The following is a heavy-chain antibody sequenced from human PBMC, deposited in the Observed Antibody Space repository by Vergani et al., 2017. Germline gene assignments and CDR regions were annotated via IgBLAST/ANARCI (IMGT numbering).Heavy chain of an antibody. CDR1: GFTFDDYA. J-gene: IGHJ6*02. D-gene: IGHD6-13*01. V-gene: IGHV3-43*02. Sequence: EVQLVESGGGVVQPGGSLRLSCAASGFTFDDYAMHWVRQAPGKGLEWVSLISGDGGSTYYADSVKGRFTISRDNSKNSLDLQMNSLRTEDTALYYCAKDRSSDSSSWYRYYYYYGMDVWGQGTTVTVSS. CDR2: ISGDGGST. CDR3: AKDRSSDSSSWYRYYYYYGMDV.